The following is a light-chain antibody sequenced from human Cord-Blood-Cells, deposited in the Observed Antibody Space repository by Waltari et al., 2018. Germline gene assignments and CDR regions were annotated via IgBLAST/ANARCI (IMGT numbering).Light chain of an antibody. J-gene: IGLJ3*02. CDR2: KDS. Sequence: SYELTQPPSVSVSPGQTARNTCPGDALPNQYAYWYQQKPGQAPVLVIYKDSERPSGIPERFSGSSSGTTVTLTISGVQAEDEADYYCQSADSSGTYKVFGGGTKLTVL. V-gene: IGLV3-25*03. CDR3: QSADSSGTYKV. CDR1: ALPNQY.